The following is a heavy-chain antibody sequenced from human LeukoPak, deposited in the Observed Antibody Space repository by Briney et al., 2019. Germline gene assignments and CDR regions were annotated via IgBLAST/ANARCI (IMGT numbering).Heavy chain of an antibody. CDR1: GVSISGQW. J-gene: IGHJ4*02. CDR2: IKHDGSEE. Sequence: GGSLRLSCVASGVSISGQWMSWVRQAPGQGLEWVANIKHDGSEEYYVDSVKGRFAISRDDGRNSVSLQMNSVRAEDTAVYYCGYTNNFYHWGQGTLVTVSS. CDR3: GYTNNFYH. V-gene: IGHV3-7*01. D-gene: IGHD1-20*01.